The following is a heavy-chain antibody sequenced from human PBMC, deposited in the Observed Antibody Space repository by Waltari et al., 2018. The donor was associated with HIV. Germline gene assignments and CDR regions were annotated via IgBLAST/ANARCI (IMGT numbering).Heavy chain of an antibody. J-gene: IGHJ6*02. CDR1: GFPFTGYD. V-gene: IGHV3-30*02. CDR2: MLYDGTNK. CDR3: AKEGATLTTSAYFYYYGMDV. Sequence: QVQLVASGAGVVQPGGSLTLSCAASGFPFTGYDIYWVRQAPGKGLEWVAFMLYDGTNKYYADSVKCRFTISRDNSKNSLYLQMNSLRAEDTALYYCAKEGATLTTSAYFYYYGMDVWGQGTTVTVSS. D-gene: IGHD4-4*01.